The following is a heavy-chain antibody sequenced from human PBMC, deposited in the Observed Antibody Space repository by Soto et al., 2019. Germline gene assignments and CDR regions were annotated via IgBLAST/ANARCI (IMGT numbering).Heavy chain of an antibody. V-gene: IGHV3-33*01. D-gene: IGHD5-18*01. Sequence: GGSLRLSCAASGFTFSSYGMHWVRQAPGKGLEWVAVIWYDGSNKYYADSVKGRFTISRDNSKNTLYLQMNSLRAEDTAVYYCARGYIDYYYYGMDVWGQGTTVTAP. CDR1: GFTFSSYG. CDR3: ARGYIDYYYYGMDV. CDR2: IWYDGSNK. J-gene: IGHJ6*02.